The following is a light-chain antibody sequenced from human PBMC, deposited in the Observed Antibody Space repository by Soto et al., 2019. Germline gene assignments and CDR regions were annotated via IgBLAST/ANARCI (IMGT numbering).Light chain of an antibody. CDR1: QGISSS. J-gene: IGKJ4*01. Sequence: DIQLTQSPSFLSASVGDRVTITCRASQGISSSLAWYQQKPGKAPNLLIYAASTLQTGVPTRFSGSGSGTEFTLTISSLQPEDFASDYCEQVNSYPLTVGGGTKVEIK. CDR2: AAS. V-gene: IGKV1-9*01. CDR3: EQVNSYPLT.